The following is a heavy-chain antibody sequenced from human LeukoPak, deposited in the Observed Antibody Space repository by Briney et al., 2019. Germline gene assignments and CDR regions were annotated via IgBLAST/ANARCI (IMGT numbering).Heavy chain of an antibody. CDR1: GGTFSSYA. Sequence: ASVKVSCKASGGTFSSYAISWVRQAPGQGLEWMGGIIPIFGTANYAQKFQGRVTITADKSTSTAYMELSSLRSEDTAVYYCATPPYSSSWVPRKTYYFDYWGQGTLVTVSS. D-gene: IGHD6-13*01. CDR3: ATPPYSSSWVPRKTYYFDY. V-gene: IGHV1-69*06. CDR2: IIPIFGTA. J-gene: IGHJ4*02.